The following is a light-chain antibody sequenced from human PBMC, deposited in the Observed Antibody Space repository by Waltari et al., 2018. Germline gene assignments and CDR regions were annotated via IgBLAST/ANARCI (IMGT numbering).Light chain of an antibody. Sequence: ENVLTQSPGTLALSPGERATLSCRASKNINSNFLAWYQQKPGQAPRLLIYDAVNRASGIPDRFSGRGSGTDFTLTISSLEPEDFAVYYCQQYGSPPSRTFGQGTKVEMK. CDR1: KNINSNF. CDR2: DAV. J-gene: IGKJ1*01. V-gene: IGKV3-20*01. CDR3: QQYGSPPSRT.